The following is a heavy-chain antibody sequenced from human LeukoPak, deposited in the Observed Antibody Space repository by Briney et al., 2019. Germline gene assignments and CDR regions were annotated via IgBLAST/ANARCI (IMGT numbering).Heavy chain of an antibody. CDR2: ISYDGSNK. Sequence: PGRSLRLSCAASGFTFSSCAMHWVRQAPGKGLGWVAVISYDGSNKYYADSVKGRFTISRDNSKNTLYLQMNSLRAEDTAVYYCARGTIKGGFGELSSLDYWGQGTLVTVSS. CDR1: GFTFSSCA. D-gene: IGHD3-10*01. J-gene: IGHJ4*02. V-gene: IGHV3-30-3*01. CDR3: ARGTIKGGFGELSSLDY.